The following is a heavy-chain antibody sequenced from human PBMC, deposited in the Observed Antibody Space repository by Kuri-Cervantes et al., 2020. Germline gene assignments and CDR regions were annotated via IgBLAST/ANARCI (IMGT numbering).Heavy chain of an antibody. CDR3: ARDGGSYFDY. Sequence: LSLTCAASGFTSSSYAMHWVRQAPGKGLEWVAVISYDGSNKYYADSVKGRFTISRDNSKNTLYLQMNSLRAEDTAVYYCARDGGSYFDYWGQGTLVTVSS. CDR1: GFTSSSYA. V-gene: IGHV3-30-3*01. D-gene: IGHD1-26*01. J-gene: IGHJ4*02. CDR2: ISYDGSNK.